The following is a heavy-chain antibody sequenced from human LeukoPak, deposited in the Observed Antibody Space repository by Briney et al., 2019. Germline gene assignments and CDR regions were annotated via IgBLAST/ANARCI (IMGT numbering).Heavy chain of an antibody. V-gene: IGHV1-8*01. CDR1: GYTFTSYD. Sequence: ASVKVSCKASGYTFTSYDINWVRQATGQGLEWMGWMNPNSGNTGYAQKFQGRVTMTRNTSISTAYMELSSLGSEDTAVYYCARNRYSSSWFRLGFWFDPWGQGTLVTVSS. CDR2: MNPNSGNT. J-gene: IGHJ5*02. CDR3: ARNRYSSSWFRLGFWFDP. D-gene: IGHD6-13*01.